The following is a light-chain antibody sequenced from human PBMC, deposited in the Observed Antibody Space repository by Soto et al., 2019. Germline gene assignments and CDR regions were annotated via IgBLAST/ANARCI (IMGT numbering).Light chain of an antibody. CDR1: ENIFKF. Sequence: DILLIQSPATLSASVGDRITITCRASENIFKFLAWYQQRSGSAPNLLIYAASDLERGVPSRFSSSWSETEFTLTIDNLQPNDSATYFCQHYHSQSITFGGGTQV. J-gene: IGKJ4*01. CDR3: QHYHSQSIT. V-gene: IGKV1-5*01. CDR2: AAS.